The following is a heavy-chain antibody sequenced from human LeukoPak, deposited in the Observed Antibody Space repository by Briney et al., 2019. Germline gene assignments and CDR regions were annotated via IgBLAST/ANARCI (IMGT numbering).Heavy chain of an antibody. CDR2: MNPNSGNT. CDR3: ARGTPKGAYYFDY. V-gene: IGHV1-8*03. Sequence: ASVKVSCKASGGTFSSYAISWVRQAPGQGLEWMGWMNPNSGNTGYAQKFQGRVTITRNTSISTAYMELSSLRSEDTAVYYCARGTPKGAYYFDYWGQGTLVTVSS. CDR1: GGTFSSYA. J-gene: IGHJ4*02.